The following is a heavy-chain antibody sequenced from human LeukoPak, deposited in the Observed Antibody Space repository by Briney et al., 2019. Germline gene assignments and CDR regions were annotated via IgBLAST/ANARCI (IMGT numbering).Heavy chain of an antibody. D-gene: IGHD3-22*01. CDR3: ARRGGSSGYNWFDP. CDR1: GGSISSYY. J-gene: IGHJ5*02. V-gene: IGHV4-4*07. Sequence: PSETLSLTCTVSGGSISSYYWSWIRQPAGKGLEWIGRIYTSGSTNYNPSLKSRVTMSVDTSKNQFSLKLSSVTAADTAVYYCARRGGSSGYNWFDPWGQGTLVTASS. CDR2: IYTSGST.